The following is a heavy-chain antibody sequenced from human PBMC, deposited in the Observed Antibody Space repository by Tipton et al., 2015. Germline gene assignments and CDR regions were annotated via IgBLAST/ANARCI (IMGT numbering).Heavy chain of an antibody. J-gene: IGHJ4*02. V-gene: IGHV1-2*02. Sequence: QVQLVQSGAEVKKPGASVKVSCKASGYTFTGYYIHWVRQAPGQGLEWMGWINPDSGATNYAQKFQGRVTMTRDTSISTAYMELSRLRSDDTAVYYCARNAPYYYDSSGYYVPFKYWGQGVLVIVSS. D-gene: IGHD3-22*01. CDR2: INPDSGAT. CDR1: GYTFTGYY. CDR3: ARNAPYYYDSSGYYVPFKY.